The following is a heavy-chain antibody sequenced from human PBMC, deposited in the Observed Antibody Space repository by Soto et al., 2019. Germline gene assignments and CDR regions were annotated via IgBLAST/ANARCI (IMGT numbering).Heavy chain of an antibody. CDR1: GGSISSSSYY. Sequence: LETLSHTCPVSGGSISSSSYYWGWIRQPPGKGLEWIGSIYYSGSTYYNPSLKSRVTISVDTSKNQFSLKLSSVTAADTAVYYCARKKYSSPDNWFDPWGQGTLVTVSS. D-gene: IGHD6-6*01. V-gene: IGHV4-39*01. CDR2: IYYSGST. J-gene: IGHJ5*02. CDR3: ARKKYSSPDNWFDP.